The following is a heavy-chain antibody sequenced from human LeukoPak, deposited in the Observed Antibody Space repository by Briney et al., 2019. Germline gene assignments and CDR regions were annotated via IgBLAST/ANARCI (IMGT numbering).Heavy chain of an antibody. D-gene: IGHD3-22*01. Sequence: GGSLRLSCAASGFTFSSYAMHWVRQAPGKGLEWVAVISYDGSNKYYADSVKGRFTIPRDNSKNTLYLQMNSLRAEDTAVYYCARAGSDYYDSSGYYYYYYYMDVWGKGTTVTVSS. CDR3: ARAGSDYYDSSGYYYYYYYMDV. J-gene: IGHJ6*03. CDR1: GFTFSSYA. V-gene: IGHV3-30*04. CDR2: ISYDGSNK.